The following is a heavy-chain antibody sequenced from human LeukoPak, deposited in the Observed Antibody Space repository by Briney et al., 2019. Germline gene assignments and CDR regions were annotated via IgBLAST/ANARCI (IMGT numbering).Heavy chain of an antibody. V-gene: IGHV3-30*02. CDR1: GFSFSDYW. J-gene: IGHJ4*02. CDR3: AKDAVLYTSSWNDY. Sequence: GGSLRLSCAVSGFSFSDYWMSWVRQAPGKELEWVAFIRYDGSNKYYADSVKGRFTISRDNSKNTLYLQMNSLRAEDTAVYYCAKDAVLYTSSWNDYWGQGTLVTVSS. CDR2: IRYDGSNK. D-gene: IGHD6-13*01.